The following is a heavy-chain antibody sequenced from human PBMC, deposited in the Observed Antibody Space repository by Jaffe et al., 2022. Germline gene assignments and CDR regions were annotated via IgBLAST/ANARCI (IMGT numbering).Heavy chain of an antibody. CDR1: GFTFSSSA. D-gene: IGHD6-19*01. CDR2: IVVGSGNT. Sequence: QMQLVQSGPEVKKPGTSVKVSCKASGFTFSSSAVQWVRQARGQRLEWIGWIVVGSGNTNYAQKFQERVTITRDMSTSTAYMELSSLRSEDTAVYYCAAYGDTSDWYQNAGGPPPTREYYFDYWGQGTLVTVSS. CDR3: AAYGDTSDWYQNAGGPPPTREYYFDY. V-gene: IGHV1-58*01. J-gene: IGHJ4*02.